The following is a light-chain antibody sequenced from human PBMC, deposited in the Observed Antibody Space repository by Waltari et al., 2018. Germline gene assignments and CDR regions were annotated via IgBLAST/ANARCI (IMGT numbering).Light chain of an antibody. CDR2: EVS. V-gene: IGLV2-14*01. CDR1: SNDVGGYGC. CDR3: SSHTSTVPHV. Sequence: QSALTQPASVSGSPGQSVSISCTGTSNDVGGYGCFSCYQQFPGKAPKLMIYEVSYRPSGVSSRFSGSKSGNTASLTISGLQAEDEAVYYCSSHTSTVPHVFGTGTKVTVV. J-gene: IGLJ1*01.